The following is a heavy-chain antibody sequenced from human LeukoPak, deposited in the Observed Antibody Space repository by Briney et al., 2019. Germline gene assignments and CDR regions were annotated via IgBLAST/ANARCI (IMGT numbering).Heavy chain of an antibody. CDR1: GFTFSSYA. CDR3: AKDEWLVRRFDY. CDR2: ISGSGGST. J-gene: IGHJ4*02. V-gene: IGHV3-23*01. D-gene: IGHD6-19*01. Sequence: GGSPRLFCAASGFTFSSYAMSWVRQAPGKGLEWVSAISGSGGSTYYADSVKVRFTISRDNSKNTLYLQMNSLRAEGTAVYYCAKDEWLVRRFDYRGQGTLFTVSS.